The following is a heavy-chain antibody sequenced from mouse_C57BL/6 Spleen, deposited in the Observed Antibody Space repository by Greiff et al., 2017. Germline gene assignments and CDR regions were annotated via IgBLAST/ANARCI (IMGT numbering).Heavy chain of an antibody. Sequence: QVQLQESGAELVRPGASVKLSCKASGYTFTDYYINWVKQRPGQGLEWIARIYPGSGNTYYNEKFKGKATLTAEKSSSTAYMQLSSLTSEDSAVYFCARTMVTTSYFDYWGQGTTLTVSS. D-gene: IGHD2-2*01. V-gene: IGHV1-76*01. CDR2: IYPGSGNT. CDR3: ARTMVTTSYFDY. CDR1: GYTFTDYY. J-gene: IGHJ2*01.